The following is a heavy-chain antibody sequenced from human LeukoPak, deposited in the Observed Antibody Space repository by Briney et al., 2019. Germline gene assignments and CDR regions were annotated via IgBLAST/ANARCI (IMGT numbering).Heavy chain of an antibody. CDR2: IKQDGSEK. Sequence: GGSLRLSCAASGFTFSSYSMNWVRQAPGKGLEWVANIKQDGSEKYYVDSVKGRFTISRDNAKNSLYLQMNSLRAEDTAVYYCAGRDGYNSAPFDYWGQGTLVTVSS. J-gene: IGHJ4*02. CDR3: AGRDGYNSAPFDY. V-gene: IGHV3-7*01. CDR1: GFTFSSYS. D-gene: IGHD1-1*01.